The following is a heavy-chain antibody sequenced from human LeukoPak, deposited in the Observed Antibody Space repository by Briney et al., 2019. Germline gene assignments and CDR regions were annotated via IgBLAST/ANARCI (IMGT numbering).Heavy chain of an antibody. D-gene: IGHD4-17*01. Sequence: GGSLRLSCAASGITASSYAMTWVRQAPGKGLEWVSSISGSGDRTMYADSVKSRFTISRDNFKNTLYLQMNSLRAEDTALYHCAKDPNGDYIGAFDMWGEGTMVTVSS. CDR1: GITASSYA. CDR2: ISGSGDRT. J-gene: IGHJ3*02. CDR3: AKDPNGDYIGAFDM. V-gene: IGHV3-23*01.